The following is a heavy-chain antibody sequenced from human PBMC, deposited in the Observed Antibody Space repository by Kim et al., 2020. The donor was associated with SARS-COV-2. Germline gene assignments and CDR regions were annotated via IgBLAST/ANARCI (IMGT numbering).Heavy chain of an antibody. J-gene: IGHJ5*02. Sequence: SETLSLTCTVSGYSISSGYYWGWIRQPPGKGLEWIGSIYHSGSTYYNPSLKSRVTISVDTSKNQFSLKLSSVTAAHTAVYYCARTTPYSYGYSYAKHTEHWFDPWGQGTLVTVSS. CDR3: ARTTPYSYGYSYAKHTEHWFDP. CDR1: GYSISSGYY. CDR2: IYHSGST. D-gene: IGHD5-18*01. V-gene: IGHV4-38-2*02.